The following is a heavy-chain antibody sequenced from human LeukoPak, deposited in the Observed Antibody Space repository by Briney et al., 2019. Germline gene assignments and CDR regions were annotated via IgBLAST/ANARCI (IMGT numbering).Heavy chain of an antibody. Sequence: GGSLRLSCAASGFTFSSYGMHWVRQAPGKGLEWVAVMSYDGSNKYYADSVKGRFTISRDNSKNTLYLQMNSLRAEDTAVYYCAKDIVVVPAAIPWFDPWGQGTLVTVSS. V-gene: IGHV3-30*18. J-gene: IGHJ5*02. CDR1: GFTFSSYG. D-gene: IGHD2-2*01. CDR3: AKDIVVVPAAIPWFDP. CDR2: MSYDGSNK.